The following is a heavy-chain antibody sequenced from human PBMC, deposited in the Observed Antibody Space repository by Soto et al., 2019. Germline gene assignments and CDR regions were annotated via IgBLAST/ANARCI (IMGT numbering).Heavy chain of an antibody. J-gene: IGHJ6*02. CDR1: GGTFSSYA. V-gene: IGHV1-69*01. CDR3: ARVSPNPYSSRYHGYYYYGMDV. D-gene: IGHD3-22*01. CDR2: IIPIFGTA. Sequence: QVQLVQSGAEVKKPGSSVKVSCKASGGTFSSYAISWVRQAPGQGLEWMGGIIPIFGTANYAQKFQGRVTITADESTSTAYMELSSLRSEDTAVYYCARVSPNPYSSRYHGYYYYGMDVWGQGTTVTVSS.